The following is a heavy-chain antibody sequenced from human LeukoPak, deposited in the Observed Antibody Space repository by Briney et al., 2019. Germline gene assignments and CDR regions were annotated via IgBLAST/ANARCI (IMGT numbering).Heavy chain of an antibody. CDR3: ARRGTAYCRGGNCYSDKYFDY. CDR1: GGSLSGYY. V-gene: IGHV4-34*01. D-gene: IGHD2-15*01. Sequence: SETLSLTCAVYGGSLSGYYWTWIRHTPGKGLEWIGEINYSGNTNYNRSLKSRVTISADTSKNQFSLRLSSVTAADAAVYYCARRGTAYCRGGNCYSDKYFDYWGQGTQVTVSS. CDR2: INYSGNT. J-gene: IGHJ4*02.